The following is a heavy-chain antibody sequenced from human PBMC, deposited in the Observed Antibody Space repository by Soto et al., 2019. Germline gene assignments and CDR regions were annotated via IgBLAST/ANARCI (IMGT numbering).Heavy chain of an antibody. CDR1: GFTFSSYA. Sequence: GGSLRLSCAASGFTFSSYAMHWVRQAPGKGLEWVAVISYDGSNKYYADSVKGRFTISRDNSKNTMYLQMNSLRAEDTAVYYCARDGSWGGYSYAFDIWGQGTMVTVSS. CDR3: ARDGSWGGYSYAFDI. CDR2: ISYDGSNK. D-gene: IGHD3-16*01. J-gene: IGHJ3*02. V-gene: IGHV3-30-3*01.